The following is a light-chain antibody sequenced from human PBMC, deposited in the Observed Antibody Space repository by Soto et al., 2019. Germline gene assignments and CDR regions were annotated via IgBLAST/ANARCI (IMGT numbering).Light chain of an antibody. CDR2: DAS. V-gene: IGKV3-11*01. CDR1: QSVTRS. CDR3: QQRSNWPLT. Sequence: EIVLIQSPATLSLSPGERATLSCRASQSVTRSLAWYQQKPGQAPRLLIYDASTRATDIPARFRGSGSGTDFTLTISSLEPEDFAVYYCQQRSNWPLTFGGGTKVETK. J-gene: IGKJ4*01.